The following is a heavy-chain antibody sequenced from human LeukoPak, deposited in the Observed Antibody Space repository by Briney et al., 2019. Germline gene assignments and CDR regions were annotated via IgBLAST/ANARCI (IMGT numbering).Heavy chain of an antibody. V-gene: IGHV3-7*02. CDR2: IKQDGSQI. CDR3: ARVLVVGDSHGAFDI. J-gene: IGHJ3*02. D-gene: IGHD2-8*02. Sequence: LPGGSLRLSCAAAGFTFSSSWISWVRHTPGKGLEWVANIKQDGSQIYYMDSMKGRFTISRDNAKNLVYLQMNSLRADDAAVYYCARVLVVGDSHGAFDIWGQGTMVTVSS. CDR1: GFTFSSSW.